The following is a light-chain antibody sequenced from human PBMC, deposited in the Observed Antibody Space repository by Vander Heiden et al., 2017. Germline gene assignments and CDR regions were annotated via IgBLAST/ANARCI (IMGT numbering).Light chain of an antibody. Sequence: QAGLTQPPSVSKGLRQTPTLTCTGHSNKIRNQGPAWLQQHQGHPPKLLSYRNNNRPSGISERFSASGSGNTASLTMTGLQPEDEADYYCSAWDSSLSAVVFGGGTKLTVL. CDR2: RNN. CDR3: SAWDSSLSAVV. CDR1: SNKIRNQG. J-gene: IGLJ2*01. V-gene: IGLV10-54*04.